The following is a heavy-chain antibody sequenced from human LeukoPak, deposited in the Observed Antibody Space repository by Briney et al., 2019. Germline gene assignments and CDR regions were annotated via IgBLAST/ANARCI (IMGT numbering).Heavy chain of an antibody. CDR2: FSGGGGNT. D-gene: IGHD6-25*01. Sequence: GGSLRLSCAASGFTFSSFARTWVRQAPGKGLEWVSAFSGGGGNTYYADSVKGRFTISRDNSKNTLYLQMNSLRAEDTAVYYCAKGYSSGWPYYFDYWGQGTLVTVSS. V-gene: IGHV3-23*01. CDR3: AKGYSSGWPYYFDY. J-gene: IGHJ4*02. CDR1: GFTFSSFA.